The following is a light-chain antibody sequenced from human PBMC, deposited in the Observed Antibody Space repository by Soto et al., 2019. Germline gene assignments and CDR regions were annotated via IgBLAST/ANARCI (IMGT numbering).Light chain of an antibody. CDR3: QQYGTSPT. J-gene: IGKJ1*01. V-gene: IGKV3-20*01. CDR1: QSVSSN. Sequence: EIVMTQSPATLSVSPGERATLSCRASQSVSSNLAWYQQKPGQAPRPLIYGASSRATGIPDRFSGSGSGTDFTLTISRLEPGDFAVYYCQQYGTSPTFGQGTKVDIK. CDR2: GAS.